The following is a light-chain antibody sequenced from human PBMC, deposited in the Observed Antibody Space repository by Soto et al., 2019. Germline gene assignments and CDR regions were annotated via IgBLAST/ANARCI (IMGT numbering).Light chain of an antibody. Sequence: EIVMTQSPATLSVSPGERATLSCRASQSVSSNLAWYQQKPGQTPRLLIYVASTRATGVPARFTGSGSGTEYTLTITSLQPEDYAIYYFQQYNNWPLTFGGRTKVEIK. CDR2: VAS. CDR3: QQYNNWPLT. CDR1: QSVSSN. V-gene: IGKV3-15*01. J-gene: IGKJ4*01.